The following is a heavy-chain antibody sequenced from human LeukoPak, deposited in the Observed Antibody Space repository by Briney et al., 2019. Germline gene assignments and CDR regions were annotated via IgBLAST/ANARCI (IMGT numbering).Heavy chain of an antibody. V-gene: IGHV4-59*08. J-gene: IGHJ4*02. D-gene: IGHD6-19*01. Sequence: SETLSLTCTVSGGSITNYYWSWIRQPPGKGLEYIGNIYYRGSTNYNPSLMSRVTISVDTSKNQFSLKLSSVTAADTAVYYCARHQVLYSSGWFDYWGQGTLVTVSS. CDR1: GGSITNYY. CDR2: IYYRGST. CDR3: ARHQVLYSSGWFDY.